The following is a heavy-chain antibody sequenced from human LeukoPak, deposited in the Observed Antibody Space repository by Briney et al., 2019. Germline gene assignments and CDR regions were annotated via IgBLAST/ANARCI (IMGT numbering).Heavy chain of an antibody. CDR2: ISSSSSYI. D-gene: IGHD3-22*01. CDR1: GFTFSSYS. V-gene: IGHV3-21*01. CDR3: ARSKDSSGSPFDP. J-gene: IGHJ5*02. Sequence: PGGSLRLSCAASGFTFSSYSMNWVRQAPRKGLEWVSSISSSSSYIYYADSVKGRFTISRDNAKNSLYLQMNSLRAEDTAVYYCARSKDSSGSPFDPWGQGTLVTVSS.